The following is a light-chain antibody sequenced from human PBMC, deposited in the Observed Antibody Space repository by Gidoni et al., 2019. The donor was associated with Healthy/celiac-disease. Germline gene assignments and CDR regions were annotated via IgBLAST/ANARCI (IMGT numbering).Light chain of an antibody. Sequence: NLMLTQPHSVSESPGKTVTISCTRSRGSIASNYVQWYQQRPGSAPTIVIYEENQRPSVVPDRFSGSIDSASNSASLTISGLKTEDEADYYCQSYDRSNWVFGGGTKLTVL. V-gene: IGLV6-57*04. CDR2: EEN. J-gene: IGLJ3*02. CDR3: QSYDRSNWV. CDR1: RGSIASNY.